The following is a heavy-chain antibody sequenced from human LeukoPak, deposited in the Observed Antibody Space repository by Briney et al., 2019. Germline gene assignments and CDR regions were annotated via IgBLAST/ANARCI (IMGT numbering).Heavy chain of an antibody. CDR3: ARDHGMGMAYSYGYYFDY. V-gene: IGHV4-61*02. CDR2: IYTSGST. Sequence: PSETLSLTCSVSGGSINSGSYYWRWIRQPAGKGLEGIGRIYTSGSTNYNPSLKSRVTISIYTSKNQFSLKLSSVTAADTAVYYCARDHGMGMAYSYGYYFDYWGQGTLVTVSS. D-gene: IGHD5-18*01. J-gene: IGHJ4*02. CDR1: GGSINSGSYY.